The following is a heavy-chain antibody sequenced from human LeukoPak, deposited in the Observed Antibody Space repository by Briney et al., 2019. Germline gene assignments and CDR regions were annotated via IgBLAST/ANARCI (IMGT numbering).Heavy chain of an antibody. V-gene: IGHV3-7*03. CDR2: VNRDGSET. Sequence: LGGSLRLSCAASGFALSSHWMTWVRQVPGRGPEWVANVNRDGSETYYLGSVKGRFTISKDNAKNSLYLQMNSLRAEDTALYHCARNNGTDVWGQGTTVIVSS. J-gene: IGHJ6*02. CDR3: ARNNGTDV. CDR1: GFALSSHW.